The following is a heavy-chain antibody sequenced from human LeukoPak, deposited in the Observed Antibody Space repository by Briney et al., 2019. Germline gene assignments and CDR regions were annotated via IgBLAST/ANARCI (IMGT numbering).Heavy chain of an antibody. D-gene: IGHD3-10*01. Sequence: GGALRLSCVAPGFTVRSNYMTSGSAGPGKGRERVSVIYSGGSTYYTDSVEGRFVISRDNSRNTVFIEMNNLKVEDTAVYYCARDVRISGSSGTFDYWGQGTLVTVSS. CDR1: GFTVRSNY. V-gene: IGHV3-66*01. CDR2: IYSGGST. CDR3: ARDVRISGSSGTFDY. J-gene: IGHJ4*02.